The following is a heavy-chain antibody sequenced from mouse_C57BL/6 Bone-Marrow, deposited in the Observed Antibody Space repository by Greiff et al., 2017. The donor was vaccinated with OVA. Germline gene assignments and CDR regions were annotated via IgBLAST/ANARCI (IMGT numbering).Heavy chain of an antibody. V-gene: IGHV1-85*01. CDR1: GYTFTSYD. CDR2: IYPRDGST. Sequence: VKLMESGPELLKPGASVKLSCKASGYTFTSYDINWVQQRPGQGLEWIGWIYPRDGSTKYNEKFKGKGKLTVDTSSSPAYMALHSRTSEDSAVYFCATMITTGGDYYAMDYWGQGTSVTVSS. CDR3: ATMITTGGDYYAMDY. J-gene: IGHJ4*01. D-gene: IGHD2-4*01.